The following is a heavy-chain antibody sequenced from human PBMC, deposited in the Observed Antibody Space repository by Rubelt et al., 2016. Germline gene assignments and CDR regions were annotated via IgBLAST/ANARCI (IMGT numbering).Heavy chain of an antibody. CDR3: ARGGATVTTNYFDY. Sequence: QVQLQQWGAGLLKPSETLSLTCAVYGGSFSGYYWSWIRQPPGKGLEWIGELNHSGRSNYNPSLKSRVTISVDTSKNQFSLKLSSVTAADTAVYYCARGGATVTTNYFDYWGQGTLVTVSS. D-gene: IGHD4-17*01. V-gene: IGHV4-34*01. J-gene: IGHJ4*02. CDR2: LNHSGRS. CDR1: GGSFSGYY.